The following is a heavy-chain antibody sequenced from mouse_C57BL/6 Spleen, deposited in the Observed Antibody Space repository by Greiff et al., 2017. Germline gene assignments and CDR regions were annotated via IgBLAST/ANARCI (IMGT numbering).Heavy chain of an antibody. J-gene: IGHJ2*01. CDR3: ARIAFITTVVAHYFDY. D-gene: IGHD1-1*01. V-gene: IGHV1-55*01. CDR1: GYTFTSYW. CDR2: IYPGSGST. Sequence: QVQLQQPGAELVKPGASVKMSCKASGYTFTSYWITWVKQRPGQGLEWIGDIYPGSGSTNYNEKFKSKDTLTVDTSSSTAYMQLSSLTSEDSAVYYCARIAFITTVVAHYFDYWGQGTTLTVSS.